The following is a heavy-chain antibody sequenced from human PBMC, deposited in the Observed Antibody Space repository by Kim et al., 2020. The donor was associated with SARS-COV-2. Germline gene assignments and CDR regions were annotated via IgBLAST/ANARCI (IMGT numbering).Heavy chain of an antibody. D-gene: IGHD6-25*01. Sequence: SEKGRFTIARDNSKKMVYLQMNGLRGEDTAVYYCAKDRRLKSTFYFYGMDVWGQGTTVTVSS. V-gene: IGHV3-30*02. CDR3: AKDRRLKSTFYFYGMDV. J-gene: IGHJ6*02.